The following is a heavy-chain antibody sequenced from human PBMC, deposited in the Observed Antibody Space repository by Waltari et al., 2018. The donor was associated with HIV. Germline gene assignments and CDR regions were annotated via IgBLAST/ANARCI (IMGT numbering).Heavy chain of an antibody. CDR2: IYYLGLT. CDR3: ARHSGGRLKVVPAAMYAFDI. J-gene: IGHJ3*02. Sequence: QVQLQESGPGLVKPSETLSLTCTVSGGSISSYYWSWIRQPPGKGLEWIGYIYYLGLTNYNPPRKSRVTISVDTSKNQFSLKLSSVTAADTAVYYCARHSGGRLKVVPAAMYAFDIWGQGTMVTVSS. V-gene: IGHV4-59*08. D-gene: IGHD2-2*01. CDR1: GGSISSYY.